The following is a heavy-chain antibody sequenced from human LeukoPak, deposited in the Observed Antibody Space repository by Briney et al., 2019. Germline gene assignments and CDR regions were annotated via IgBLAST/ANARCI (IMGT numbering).Heavy chain of an antibody. CDR3: AKALTYYYDSSGYQHYYFDY. CDR1: GFTFSSYA. Sequence: GGSLRLSCAASGFTFSSYAMSWVRQAPGKGLEWVPDISGSGGSTYYADSVKGRFTISRDNSKNTLSLQMNSLRAEDTAVYYCAKALTYYYDSSGYQHYYFDYWGQGTLVTVSS. V-gene: IGHV3-23*01. CDR2: ISGSGGST. J-gene: IGHJ4*02. D-gene: IGHD3-22*01.